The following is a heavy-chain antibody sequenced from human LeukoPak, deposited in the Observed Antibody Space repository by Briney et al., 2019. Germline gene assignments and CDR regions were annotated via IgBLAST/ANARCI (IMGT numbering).Heavy chain of an antibody. V-gene: IGHV1-2*02. CDR3: ARAGRSTFGVLNYCFDY. CDR2: IDPKSDVT. CDR1: GYTFTGYY. Sequence: ASVKVSCKASGYTFTGYYIHWVRQAPGQGLEWMGWIDPKSDVTNYAQKFQGRVAMTRDTSISTAYMELSRLIYDDTAVYYCARAGRSTFGVLNYCFDYWGQGALVTVSS. D-gene: IGHD3-10*01. J-gene: IGHJ4*02.